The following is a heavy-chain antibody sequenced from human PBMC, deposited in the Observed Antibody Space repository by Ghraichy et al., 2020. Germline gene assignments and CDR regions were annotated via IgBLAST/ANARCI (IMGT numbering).Heavy chain of an antibody. Sequence: GGSLRLSCAASGFTFSSYWMSWVRQAPGKGLEWVANIKQDGSEKYYVDSVKGRFTISRDNAKNSLYLQMNSLRAEDTAVYYCARDRGSSSSWYGGYRGQGTLVTGSS. J-gene: IGHJ4*02. CDR3: ARDRGSSSSWYGGY. D-gene: IGHD6-13*01. V-gene: IGHV3-7*01. CDR1: GFTFSSYW. CDR2: IKQDGSEK.